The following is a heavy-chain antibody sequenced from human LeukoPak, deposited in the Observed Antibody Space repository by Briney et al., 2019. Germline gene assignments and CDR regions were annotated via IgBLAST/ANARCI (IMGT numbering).Heavy chain of an antibody. V-gene: IGHV3-21*01. Sequence: GGSLRLSCAASGFTFSSYSMNWVRQAPGKGLEWVSSISSSSSYIYYADSVNGRFTISRDNAKNSLYLQMNSLRAEDTAVYYCARADEVMITFGGVVSEAFDIWGQGTMVTVSS. CDR3: ARADEVMITFGGVVSEAFDI. J-gene: IGHJ3*02. CDR1: GFTFSSYS. CDR2: ISSSSSYI. D-gene: IGHD3-16*01.